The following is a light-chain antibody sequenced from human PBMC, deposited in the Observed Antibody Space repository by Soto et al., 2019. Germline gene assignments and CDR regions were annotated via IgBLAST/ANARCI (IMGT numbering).Light chain of an antibody. J-gene: IGKJ1*01. CDR1: QDIRND. Sequence: IQMTQSPSSLSASVGDSVTITCRASQDIRNDLGWFQQKPGKAPTLLIYGASSVHSGVQSRFTGGGSGTEFTLTTRSLQPDNLAPYYSQQNSIYTPRTLGKGTRVEI. CDR3: QQNSIYTPRT. V-gene: IGKV1-17*01. CDR2: GAS.